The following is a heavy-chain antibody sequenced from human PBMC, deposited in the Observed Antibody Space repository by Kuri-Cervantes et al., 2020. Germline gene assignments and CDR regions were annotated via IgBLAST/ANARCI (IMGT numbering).Heavy chain of an antibody. Sequence: ESLKISCAASGFTFSSYSMNWVRQAPGKGLEWVSSISSSSSYIYYADSVKGRFTISRDNSKNTLYLQMNSLRAEDTAVYYCAKRVFPNNYFDYWGQGTLVTVSS. CDR3: AKRVFPNNYFDY. CDR2: ISSSSSYI. J-gene: IGHJ4*02. D-gene: IGHD2/OR15-2a*01. V-gene: IGHV3-21*04. CDR1: GFTFSSYS.